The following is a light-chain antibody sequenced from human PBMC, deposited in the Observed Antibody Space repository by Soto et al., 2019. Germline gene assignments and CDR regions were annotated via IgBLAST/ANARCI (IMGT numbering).Light chain of an antibody. CDR3: CSYAGSTRV. V-gene: IGLV2-11*01. CDR1: SSDVGGYNY. CDR2: DVS. J-gene: IGLJ2*01. Sequence: QSALTQPRSVSGSPGQSVTISCTGTSSDVGGYNYVSWYQQHPGKAPKLMIYDVSKRPSGVPDRFSGSKSGNTASLTISGLQAEDEADYYCCSYAGSTRVFGGGTTVTVL.